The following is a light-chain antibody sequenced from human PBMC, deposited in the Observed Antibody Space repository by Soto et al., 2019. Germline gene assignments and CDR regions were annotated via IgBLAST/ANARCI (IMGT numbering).Light chain of an antibody. J-gene: IGLJ2*01. Sequence: QSVLTQPASVSGSPGQSITISCTGTNSDVGGYNYVSWYQQHPGKAPKLMIYDVSNRPSGVSNRFSGSRSDNTASLTISGLQAEDEADYYCSSYTSSSTVVFGGGTKLTVL. CDR2: DVS. CDR1: NSDVGGYNY. CDR3: SSYTSSSTVV. V-gene: IGLV2-14*01.